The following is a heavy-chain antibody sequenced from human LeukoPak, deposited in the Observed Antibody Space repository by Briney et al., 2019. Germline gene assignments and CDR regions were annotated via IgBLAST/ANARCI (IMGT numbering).Heavy chain of an antibody. J-gene: IGHJ6*02. CDR3: ARQGVGYYDSSGPGSYYYYGMDV. CDR1: GGSISSDY. Sequence: SESLSLTCTVSGGSISSDYWSWIRQTPRERLGWVGDIYYSGSTNYCPSLQHRVTISVDTSNNQLSLKLSSVAAADTAVYYCARQGVGYYDSSGPGSYYYYGMDVWGQGPTVTVPS. D-gene: IGHD3-22*01. V-gene: IGHV4-59*08. CDR2: IYYSGST.